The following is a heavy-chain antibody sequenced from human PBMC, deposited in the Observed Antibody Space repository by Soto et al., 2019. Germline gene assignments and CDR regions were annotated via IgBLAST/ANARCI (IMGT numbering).Heavy chain of an antibody. V-gene: IGHV1-8*01. CDR3: ARRLPQKKAAAERGNWFDP. D-gene: IGHD6-13*01. CDR1: GYTFTSYD. Sequence: ASVKVSCKASGYTFTSYDINWVRQATGQGLEWMGWMNPNSGNTGYAQKFQGRVTMTRNTSISTAYMELSSLRSEDTAVYYCARRLPQKKAAAERGNWFDPWGQGTQVTVSS. J-gene: IGHJ5*02. CDR2: MNPNSGNT.